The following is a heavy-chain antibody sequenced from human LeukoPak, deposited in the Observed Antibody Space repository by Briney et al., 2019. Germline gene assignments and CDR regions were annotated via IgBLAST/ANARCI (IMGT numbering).Heavy chain of an antibody. Sequence: SETLSLTCTVSGGSISSYYWSWIRQPPGKGLEWIGYIYYSGSTNYNPSLKSRVTISVDTSKNQFSLKLSSVTAADTAVYYCARGIVVVPATIYYYYGMDVWGQGTTVTASS. J-gene: IGHJ6*02. D-gene: IGHD2-2*01. V-gene: IGHV4-59*01. CDR1: GGSISSYY. CDR2: IYYSGST. CDR3: ARGIVVVPATIYYYYGMDV.